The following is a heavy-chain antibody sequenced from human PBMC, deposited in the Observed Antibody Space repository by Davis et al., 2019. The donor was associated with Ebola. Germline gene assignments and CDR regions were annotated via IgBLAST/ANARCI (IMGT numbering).Heavy chain of an antibody. CDR3: ATLPGYY. CDR2: IYSGGST. Sequence: GGSLRLSCAASGFTFSSYAMSWVRQAPGKGLEWVSVIYSGGSTYYADSVKGRFTISRDNAKNTLYLQMNNLRVEDTAVYYCATLPGYYWGQGTLVTVSS. V-gene: IGHV3-66*04. D-gene: IGHD5-12*01. CDR1: GFTFSSYA. J-gene: IGHJ4*02.